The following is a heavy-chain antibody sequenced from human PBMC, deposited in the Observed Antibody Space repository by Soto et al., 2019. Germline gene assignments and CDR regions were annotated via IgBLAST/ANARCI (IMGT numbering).Heavy chain of an antibody. CDR3: ATHTSTGYWDC. V-gene: IGHV5-51*01. CDR2: THPGNSES. Sequence: GESLKISCPVSGYTFSHQWIAWVRQMPGKGLEWMGLTHPGNSESRYSPSIQGQVTMSVDKSINTAFLQWSSLKASDSAMYYCATHTSTGYWDCWGQGTLVTVSS. J-gene: IGHJ4*02. CDR1: GYTFSHQW. D-gene: IGHD6-13*01.